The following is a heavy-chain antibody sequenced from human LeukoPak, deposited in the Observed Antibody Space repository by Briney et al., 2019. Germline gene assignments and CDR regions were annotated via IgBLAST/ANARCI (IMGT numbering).Heavy chain of an antibody. J-gene: IGHJ4*02. Sequence: GSLRLSCAASGFTFSSYAMSWVRQAPGKGLEWVSAIIGSGGSTYYADSVKGRFTISRDNSKNTLYLQMNSLRAEDTAVYYCAKAPPISDYDFWSGYYGPFDYWGQGTLVTVSS. CDR3: AKAPPISDYDFWSGYYGPFDY. CDR1: GFTFSSYA. D-gene: IGHD3-3*01. CDR2: IIGSGGST. V-gene: IGHV3-23*01.